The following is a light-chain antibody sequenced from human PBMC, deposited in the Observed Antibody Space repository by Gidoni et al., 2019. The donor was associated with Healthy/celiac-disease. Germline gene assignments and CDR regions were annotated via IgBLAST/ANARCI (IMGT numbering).Light chain of an antibody. CDR2: DAS. V-gene: IGKV3-11*01. CDR3: QQRSNWLFT. CDR1: QSASSY. Sequence: ELVLTQSPATLSLSPGERATLSCRASQSASSYLAWYQQKPGQAPRLLIYDASNRATGIPARFSGSGSGTDFTLTISSLEPEDFAVYYCQQRSNWLFTFGPGTKVDIK. J-gene: IGKJ3*01.